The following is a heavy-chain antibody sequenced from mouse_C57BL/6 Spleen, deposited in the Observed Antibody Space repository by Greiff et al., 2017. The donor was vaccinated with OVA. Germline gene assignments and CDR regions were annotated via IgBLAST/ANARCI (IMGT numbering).Heavy chain of an antibody. CDR2: IYPGDGDT. J-gene: IGHJ4*01. CDR3: ARLTTVDYYAMDY. CDR1: GYAFSSYW. Sequence: VQLQQSGAELVKPGASVKISCKASGYAFSSYWMNWVKQRPGKGLEWIGQIYPGDGDTNYNGKFKGKATLTADKSSSTAYMQLSSLTSEDSAVYFCARLTTVDYYAMDYWGQGTSVTVSS. V-gene: IGHV1-80*01. D-gene: IGHD1-1*01.